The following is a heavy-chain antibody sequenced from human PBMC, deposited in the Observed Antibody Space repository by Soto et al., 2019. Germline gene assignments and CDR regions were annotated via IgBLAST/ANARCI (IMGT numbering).Heavy chain of an antibody. CDR2: ISSSSSTI. Sequence: EVQLVESGGGLVQPGGSLRLSCAASGFTFSSYSMNWVRQAPGKGLEWVSYISSSSSTIYYADSVKGRFTISRDNAKNSLYLQMNSLRAEDTAVYYCARDGPAGRAARQPPPKYYFDCWGQGTLVTVSS. CDR3: ARDGPAGRAARQPPPKYYFDC. J-gene: IGHJ4*02. V-gene: IGHV3-48*01. CDR1: GFTFSSYS. D-gene: IGHD6-6*01.